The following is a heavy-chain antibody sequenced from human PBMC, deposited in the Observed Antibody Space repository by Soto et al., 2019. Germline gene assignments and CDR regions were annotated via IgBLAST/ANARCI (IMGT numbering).Heavy chain of an antibody. CDR1: GGTFSSYA. V-gene: IGHV1-69*01. D-gene: IGHD6-19*01. Sequence: QVQLVQSGAEVKKPGSSVKVSCKASGGTFSSYAISWVRQAPGQGLEWMGGIIPIFGTANYAQKFQGRVTITADESTSTADVELSSLRSEDTAVYYCASNTRTIAVAGRGGSYYGMDVWGQGTTVTVSS. CDR2: IIPIFGTA. CDR3: ASNTRTIAVAGRGGSYYGMDV. J-gene: IGHJ6*02.